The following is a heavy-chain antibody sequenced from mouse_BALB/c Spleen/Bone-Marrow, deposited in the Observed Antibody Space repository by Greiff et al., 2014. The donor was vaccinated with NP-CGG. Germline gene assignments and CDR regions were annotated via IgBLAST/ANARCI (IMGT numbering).Heavy chain of an antibody. Sequence: VQLKESGAELVKPGASVKLSCTASGFNIKDTYMHWVKQRPEQGLEWIGRIDPANGNTKYDPKFQGKATITADTSSNTAYLQLSSLTSEDAAVYYCGAYYCGGRCGFAYWGQGTLVTVSA. CDR2: IDPANGNT. CDR1: GFNIKDTY. V-gene: IGHV14-3*02. D-gene: IGHD1-1*01. J-gene: IGHJ3*01. CDR3: GAYYCGGRCGFAY.